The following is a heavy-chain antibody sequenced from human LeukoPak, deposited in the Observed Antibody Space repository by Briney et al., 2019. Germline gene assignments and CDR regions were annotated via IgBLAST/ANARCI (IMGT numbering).Heavy chain of an antibody. CDR1: GYTFTSYG. CDR3: ARAKYYDFWSGSRYYFDY. D-gene: IGHD3-3*01. Sequence: ASVKVSCKASGYTFTSYGISWVRQAPGQGLEWMGWISAYNGNTNYAQKLQGRVTMTTDTSTSTAYMELRSLRSDDTAVYYCARAKYYDFWSGSRYYFDYWGQGTLVTVSS. CDR2: ISAYNGNT. V-gene: IGHV1-18*01. J-gene: IGHJ4*02.